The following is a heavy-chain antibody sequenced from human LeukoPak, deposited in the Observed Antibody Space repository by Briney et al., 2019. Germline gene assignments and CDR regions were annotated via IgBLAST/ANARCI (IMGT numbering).Heavy chain of an antibody. V-gene: IGHV3-53*01. CDR1: GFTVSSSY. Sequence: PGGSLRLSCVLSGFTVSSSYMAWVRQAPGKGLEWVSVIYSGSNTYYADSVKGRFTISRNNSENTVYLQTNSLRAEDPAVYYCARSLGGNPDYWGQGNLVTVSS. CDR2: IYSGSNT. CDR3: ARSLGGNPDY. D-gene: IGHD4-23*01. J-gene: IGHJ4*02.